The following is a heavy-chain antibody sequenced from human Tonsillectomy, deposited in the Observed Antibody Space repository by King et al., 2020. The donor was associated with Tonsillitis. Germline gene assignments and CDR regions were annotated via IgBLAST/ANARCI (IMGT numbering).Heavy chain of an antibody. CDR1: GGTFSGYA. CDR2: IIPIFDEA. J-gene: IGHJ6*02. CDR3: AREYYYGAGRLSYGMDV. Sequence: VQLVESGAEVKKPGSSVKVSCKASGGTFSGYAINWVRQAPGQGLEWMGGIIPIFDEANYAQKFQGRVTITADESTSTAYMDLSSLRSEDTAVYYCAREYYYGAGRLSYGMDVWGQGTTVTVSS. D-gene: IGHD3-10*01. V-gene: IGHV1-69*01.